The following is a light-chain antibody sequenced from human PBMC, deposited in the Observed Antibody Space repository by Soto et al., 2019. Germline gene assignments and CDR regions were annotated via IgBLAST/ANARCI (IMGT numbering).Light chain of an antibody. CDR3: QHYNWPPLT. CDR1: QGISSY. CDR2: AAS. V-gene: IGKV1-27*01. J-gene: IGKJ3*01. Sequence: DIQMTQSPSSLSASVGDRVTISCRASQGISSYLAWYQQKPGKAPRLLIYAASSLQSGVSFRFTGSGSGTDFTITISGLQPEDAATYYGQHYNWPPLTFGPGTKVDIK.